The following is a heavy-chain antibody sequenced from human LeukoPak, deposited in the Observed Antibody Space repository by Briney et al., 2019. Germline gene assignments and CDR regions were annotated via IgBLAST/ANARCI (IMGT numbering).Heavy chain of an antibody. J-gene: IGHJ3*02. CDR1: GFNFNTYS. Sequence: PGGSLRLSCAASGFNFNTYSLNWVRQAPGRGLEWVSSISSTSSYIYYADSVKGRFTIPRDNSKNSLSLQMNSLGVEDTAVYYCATGAGGWALFDAFDIWGQGTMVTVSS. D-gene: IGHD3-10*01. CDR3: ATGAGGWALFDAFDI. V-gene: IGHV3-21*01. CDR2: ISSTSSYI.